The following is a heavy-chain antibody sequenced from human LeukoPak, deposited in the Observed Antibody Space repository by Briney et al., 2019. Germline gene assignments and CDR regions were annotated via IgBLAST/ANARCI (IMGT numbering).Heavy chain of an antibody. CDR3: ARDGDVVVVPSSIDNYFDY. Sequence: GGSLRLSCAASGFTFSSYAMNWVRQAPGEGLEWVSGISGRGGSAYYADSVKGRFTISRDDSKNTLYLQMNSLRAEDTAVYYCARDGDVVVVPSSIDNYFDYWGQGTLVTVSS. J-gene: IGHJ4*02. CDR1: GFTFSSYA. V-gene: IGHV3-23*01. D-gene: IGHD2-2*01. CDR2: ISGRGGSA.